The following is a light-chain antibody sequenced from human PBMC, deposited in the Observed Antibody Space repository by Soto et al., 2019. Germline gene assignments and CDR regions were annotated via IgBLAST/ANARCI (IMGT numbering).Light chain of an antibody. V-gene: IGKV1-9*01. CDR1: QGIARY. CDR3: QQVNSYPLT. Sequence: IQLTQSPSSLSASVGDRVTITCRASQGIARYLAWYQQKPGKAPNVLIYAASTLQSGVPSRFSGSGSGTDFTLAISSLQPEDFASYCCQQVNSYPLTFGGGTKVEIK. CDR2: AAS. J-gene: IGKJ4*01.